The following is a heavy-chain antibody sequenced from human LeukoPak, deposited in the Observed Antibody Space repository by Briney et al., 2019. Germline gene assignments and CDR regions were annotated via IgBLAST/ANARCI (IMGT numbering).Heavy chain of an antibody. CDR2: INHSGST. D-gene: IGHD3-22*01. Sequence: SETLSLTCAVYGGSFSGYYWSWIRQPPGKGLEWIGEINHSGSTNYNPSLKSRVTISVDTSKNQFSLKLSSVTAADTAVYYCARHITYYYDSSGYAYGMDVWGQGTTVTVSS. CDR1: GGSFSGYY. J-gene: IGHJ6*02. V-gene: IGHV4-34*01. CDR3: ARHITYYYDSSGYAYGMDV.